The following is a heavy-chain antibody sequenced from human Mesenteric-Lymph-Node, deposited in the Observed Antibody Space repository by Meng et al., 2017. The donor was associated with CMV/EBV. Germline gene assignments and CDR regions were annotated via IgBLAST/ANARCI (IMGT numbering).Heavy chain of an antibody. CDR1: GGSFSGYY. D-gene: IGHD4-23*01. CDR3: ARHQRWLKSEGGFNY. Sequence: QGELRQWGAALLKPSETLSLTCAVYGGSFSGYYWSWIRQPPGKGLEWIGEINHSGSTNYNPSLKSRVTISVDTSKNQFSLKLSSVTAADTAVYYCARHQRWLKSEGGFNYWGQGTLVTVSS. CDR2: INHSGST. J-gene: IGHJ4*02. V-gene: IGHV4-34*01.